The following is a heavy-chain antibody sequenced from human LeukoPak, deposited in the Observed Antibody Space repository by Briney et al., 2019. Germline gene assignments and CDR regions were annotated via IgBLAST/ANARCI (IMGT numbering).Heavy chain of an antibody. J-gene: IGHJ6*02. CDR1: GFTFSSYA. CDR3: AKDLRGRRIQLSYYYYYGMDV. Sequence: GGSLRLSCAASGFTFSSYAMSWVRQAPGKGLEWVSAISGSGGSTYYADSVKGRFTISRDNSKNTLYLQMNSLRAEDTAVYYCAKDLRGRRIQLSYYYYYGMDVWGQGTTVTVSS. V-gene: IGHV3-23*01. CDR2: ISGSGGST. D-gene: IGHD5-18*01.